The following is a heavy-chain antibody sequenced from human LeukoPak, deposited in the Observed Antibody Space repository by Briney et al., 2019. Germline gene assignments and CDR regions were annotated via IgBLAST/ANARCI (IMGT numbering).Heavy chain of an antibody. CDR2: IYTGGST. CDR1: GFTVSSNH. Sequence: GGSLRLSCAASGFTVSSNHMSWVRLAPGKGLEWVSVIYTGGSTYYADSVKGRFTISRDNSKNSLYLQMNSLRAEDTAVYYCARGGFGVTAAHYWGQGTLVTVSS. D-gene: IGHD3-10*01. J-gene: IGHJ4*02. CDR3: ARGGFGVTAAHY. V-gene: IGHV3-53*01.